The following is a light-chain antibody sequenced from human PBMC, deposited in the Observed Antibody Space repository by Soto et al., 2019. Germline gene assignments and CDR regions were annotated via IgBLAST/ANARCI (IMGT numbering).Light chain of an antibody. Sequence: EIVMTQSPATLSVSPGDRSTLSCRASQTVTTDLGWYQQKPGQAPRLLIYGASTRTTGLPARFSGTGSGTEFTLTVSSLKSEDFAVYFCQQYNNWHPRTFGHGTKVDIK. J-gene: IGKJ1*01. V-gene: IGKV3-15*01. CDR3: QQYNNWHPRT. CDR1: QTVTTD. CDR2: GAS.